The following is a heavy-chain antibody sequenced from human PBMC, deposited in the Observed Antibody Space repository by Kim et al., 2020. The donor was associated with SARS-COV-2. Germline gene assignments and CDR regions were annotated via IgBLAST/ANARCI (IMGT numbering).Heavy chain of an antibody. Sequence: NYSPSFQGHVTISADKSISTAYLQWSSLKASDTAMYYCARYYDSSGYYYFDYWGQGTLVTVSS. CDR3: ARYYDSSGYYYFDY. D-gene: IGHD3-22*01. V-gene: IGHV5-10-1*01. J-gene: IGHJ4*02.